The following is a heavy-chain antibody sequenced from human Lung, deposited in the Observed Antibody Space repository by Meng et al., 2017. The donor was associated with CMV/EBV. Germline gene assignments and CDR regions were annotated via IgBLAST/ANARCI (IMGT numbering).Heavy chain of an antibody. J-gene: IGHJ4*02. Sequence: GGSLRLSCAASGFTFSSYAMSWVRQAPGKGLEWVSAISGSGGSTYYADSVKGRFTISRDNSKNTLYLQMNSLRAEDTAVYYCAKDRPMYYDFWSGLDDWGQGTRVTVSS. V-gene: IGHV3-23*01. D-gene: IGHD3-3*01. CDR3: AKDRPMYYDFWSGLDD. CDR2: ISGSGGST. CDR1: GFTFSSYA.